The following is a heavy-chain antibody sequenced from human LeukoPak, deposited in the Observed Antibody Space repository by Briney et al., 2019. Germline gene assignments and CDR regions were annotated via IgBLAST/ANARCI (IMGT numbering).Heavy chain of an antibody. V-gene: IGHV1-2*02. Sequence: ASEKVSCKPSGYTFTGYYMHWVRQAPGQGREWMGWINPNSGGTNYAQKLQGRVTMTRDTSISTAYMELSRLRSDDTAVYYCARGTVTFSYWYFDLWGRGTLVTVSS. J-gene: IGHJ2*01. CDR3: ARGTVTFSYWYFDL. CDR2: INPNSGGT. CDR1: GYTFTGYY. D-gene: IGHD4-17*01.